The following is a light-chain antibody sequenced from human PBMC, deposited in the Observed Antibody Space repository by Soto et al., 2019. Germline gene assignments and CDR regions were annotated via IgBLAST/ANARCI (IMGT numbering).Light chain of an antibody. Sequence: DIQMTQSPSSLSASVGDRVTITCRASQTISRYLNWYQQKPGTAPKLLIYAASSLQSGVPSRFSGSGSGTDVTLTISSLQPEDFATYYCQQSYSTIRTVGGGTRVEI. CDR2: AAS. CDR1: QTISRY. J-gene: IGKJ4*01. V-gene: IGKV1-39*01. CDR3: QQSYSTIRT.